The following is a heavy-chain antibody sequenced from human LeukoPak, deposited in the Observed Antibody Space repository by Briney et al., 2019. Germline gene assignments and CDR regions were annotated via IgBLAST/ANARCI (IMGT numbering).Heavy chain of an antibody. CDR1: GGSISSYY. J-gene: IGHJ4*02. CDR3: ARGIAGPQDY. D-gene: IGHD6-13*01. Sequence: PSETLSLTCTVSGGSISSYYWSWIRQPPGKGLEWIGYIYYSGSTNYNPSLKSRVTISVDTSKNQFSLKLSSVTAADTAVYYCARGIAGPQDYWGQGTLVTVSS. CDR2: IYYSGST. V-gene: IGHV4-59*08.